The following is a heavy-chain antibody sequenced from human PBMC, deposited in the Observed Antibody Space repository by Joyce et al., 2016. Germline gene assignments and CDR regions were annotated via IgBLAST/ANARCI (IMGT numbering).Heavy chain of an antibody. CDR2: ITFSGSTM. D-gene: IGHD6-13*01. J-gene: IGHJ4*02. CDR3: ARDDPGISAGGTLPDY. Sequence: EVQLVESGGGLVQPGESLRLSCVASGFTFSVYSMNWVRQAPGKGLEWVSYITFSGSTMYYADSVKGRFTISRDNAKNSLFLQMNSLRDEDTAVYYCARDDPGISAGGTLPDYWGQGTLVTVSS. V-gene: IGHV3-48*02. CDR1: GFTFSVYS.